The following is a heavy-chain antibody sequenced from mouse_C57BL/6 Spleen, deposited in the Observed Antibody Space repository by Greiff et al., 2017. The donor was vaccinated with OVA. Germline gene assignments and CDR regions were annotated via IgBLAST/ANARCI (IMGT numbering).Heavy chain of an antibody. D-gene: IGHD2-3*01. J-gene: IGHJ4*01. CDR1: GYAFSSSW. CDR3: ARWLLGMDY. CDR2: IYPGDGDT. V-gene: IGHV1-82*01. Sequence: QVQLQQSGPELVKPGASVKISCKASGYAFSSSWMNWVKQRPGKGLEWIGRIYPGDGDTNYNGKFKGKATLTADKSSSTAYMQLSSLTSEDSAVYFCARWLLGMDYWGQGTSVTVSS.